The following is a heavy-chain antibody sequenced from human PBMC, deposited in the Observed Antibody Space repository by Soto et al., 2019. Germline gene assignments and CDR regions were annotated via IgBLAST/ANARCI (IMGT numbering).Heavy chain of an antibody. CDR1: GFTFSSYV. CDR3: AKDRVSGWSGGFDY. D-gene: IGHD6-19*01. Sequence: GGSLRLSCAASGFTFSSYVMHWVRQAPGKGLEWVAVISYDGSNKYYADSVKGRFTISRDNSKNTLYLQMNSLRAEDTAVYYCAKDRVSGWSGGFDYWGQGTLVTVSS. CDR2: ISYDGSNK. V-gene: IGHV3-30*18. J-gene: IGHJ4*02.